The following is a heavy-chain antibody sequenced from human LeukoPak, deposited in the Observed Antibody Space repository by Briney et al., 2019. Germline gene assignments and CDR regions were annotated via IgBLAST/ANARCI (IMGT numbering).Heavy chain of an antibody. V-gene: IGHV3-64*01. CDR3: ARVIGDRCWYFDL. CDR1: GFTFSSYA. CDR2: ISGYGDNT. J-gene: IGHJ2*01. Sequence: GGSLRLSCAASGFTFSSYAVHWVRQAPGKGLEYVSAISGYGDNTYYANSVKGRFTISRDNSKNTVYLQMGSLRAEDMAVYYCARVIGDRCWYFDLWGRGTLVTVS. D-gene: IGHD2-21*02.